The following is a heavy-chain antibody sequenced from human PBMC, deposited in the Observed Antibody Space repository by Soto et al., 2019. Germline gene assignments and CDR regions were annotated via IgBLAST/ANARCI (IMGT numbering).Heavy chain of an antibody. D-gene: IGHD2-15*01. V-gene: IGHV4-34*01. CDR3: ARGPRGWYVDY. CDR2: INHSGST. Sequence: QVQLQQWGAGLLKPSETLSLTCAVYGGSFSGYYWSWIRQPPGKGLEWIGEINHSGSTNYNPSLKSRVTISVDTSKNQFSLKLSSVTAADTAVYYCARGPRGWYVDYWGQGTLVTVSS. J-gene: IGHJ4*02. CDR1: GGSFSGYY.